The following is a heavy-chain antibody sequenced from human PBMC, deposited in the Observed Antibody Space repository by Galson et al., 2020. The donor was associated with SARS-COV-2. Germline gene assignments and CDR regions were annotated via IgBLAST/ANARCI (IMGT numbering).Heavy chain of an antibody. V-gene: IGHV4-34*12. CDR3: ARAPVVPAVTANYYYGLDV. CDR2: IINTDIT. CDR1: GGSFSGYH. Sequence: SETLSLTCAVYGGSFSGYHWSWIRQPPGKGLEWIGEIINTDITNYNPSLKSRVTMSVDTSKNQFSLRLSSVTATDTAVYYCARAPVVPAVTANYYYGLDVWGQGTTVTVSS. D-gene: IGHD2-2*01. J-gene: IGHJ6*02.